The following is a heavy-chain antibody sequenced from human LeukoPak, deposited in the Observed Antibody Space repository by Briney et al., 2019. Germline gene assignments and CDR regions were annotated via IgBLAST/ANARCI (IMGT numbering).Heavy chain of an antibody. J-gene: IGHJ4*02. CDR1: GFTFSNYA. V-gene: IGHV3-23*01. CDR3: AKWGDYDVLTGYYVSDY. CDR2: XXXSGGNT. Sequence: PGGSLRLSCAASGFTFSNYAMSWVRQAPGKXXXXXXXXXXSGGNTYYADSVKGRFTISRDNSKNTVFLQMNSLRAEDTAVYYCAKWGDYDVLTGYYVSDYWGQGTLVTVSS. D-gene: IGHD3-9*01.